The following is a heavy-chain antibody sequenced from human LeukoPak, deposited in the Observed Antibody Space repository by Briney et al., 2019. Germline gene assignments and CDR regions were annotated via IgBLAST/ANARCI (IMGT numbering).Heavy chain of an antibody. D-gene: IGHD3-9*01. Sequence: SETLSLTCTVSGGSISSYYWSWIRQPPGKGLEWIGYIYYSGSTYYNPSLKSRVTISVDTSKNQFSLKLSSVTAADTAVYYCARVAPHYDIFDWGQGTLVTVSS. V-gene: IGHV4-59*12. CDR2: IYYSGST. CDR1: GGSISSYY. CDR3: ARVAPHYDIFD. J-gene: IGHJ4*02.